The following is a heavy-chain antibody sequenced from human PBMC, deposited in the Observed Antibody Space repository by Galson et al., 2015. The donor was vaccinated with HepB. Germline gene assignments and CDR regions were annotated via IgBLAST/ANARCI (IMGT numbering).Heavy chain of an antibody. CDR1: GFSLSTSVKC. CDR2: IDWDEDK. D-gene: IGHD1-26*01. V-gene: IGHV2-70*01. Sequence: PALVKPTQTLTLTCTFSGFSLSTSVKCVSWIRQPPGKALEWLALIDWDEDKYYSTSLKTRLTISKDTSKHQVVLTMTNMDAVDTATYSCARTLGPLFDFWGQGTLVTVSS. CDR3: ARTLGPLFDF. J-gene: IGHJ4*02.